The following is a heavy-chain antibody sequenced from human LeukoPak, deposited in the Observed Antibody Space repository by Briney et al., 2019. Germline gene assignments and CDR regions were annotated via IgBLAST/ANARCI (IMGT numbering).Heavy chain of an antibody. Sequence: ASVKVSCKASGYTFTGYYMHWVRQAPGQGLEWMGWINPNSGGTNYAQKFQGRVTMTRDTSISTAYMELSRLRSDDTAVYYCARDMIRIQLWLDIGVWFDPWGQGTLVTVSS. D-gene: IGHD5-18*01. V-gene: IGHV1-2*02. J-gene: IGHJ5*02. CDR3: ARDMIRIQLWLDIGVWFDP. CDR1: GYTFTGYY. CDR2: INPNSGGT.